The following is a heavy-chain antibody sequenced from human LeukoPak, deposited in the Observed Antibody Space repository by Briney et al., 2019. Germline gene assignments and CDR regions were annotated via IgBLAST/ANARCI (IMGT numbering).Heavy chain of an antibody. CDR1: GFTFNNYA. CDR2: ISYDGSNK. V-gene: IGHV3-30-3*01. D-gene: IGHD6-25*01. J-gene: IGHJ6*02. CDR3: TREGDSSDYGMDV. Sequence: PGRSLRLSCAASGFTFNNYAMHWVRQAPGKGLEWVAVISYDGSNKYCAESVKGRFTISRDNSKNTLYLQMNSLRAGDTAVYYCTREGDSSDYGMDVWGQGTTVTVSS.